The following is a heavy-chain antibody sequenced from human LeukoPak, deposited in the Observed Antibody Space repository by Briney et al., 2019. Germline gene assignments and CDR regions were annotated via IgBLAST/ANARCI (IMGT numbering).Heavy chain of an antibody. V-gene: IGHV4-4*02. J-gene: IGHJ4*02. Sequence: PSETLSLTCAVSGGSISSSNWWSWVRQPPGKGLEWIGEINHSGSTNYNPSLKSRVTISVDKSKNQFSLKLSSVTAADTAVYYCARTVDYGDYTGDYWGQGTLVTVSS. D-gene: IGHD4-17*01. CDR1: GGSISSSNW. CDR3: ARTVDYGDYTGDY. CDR2: INHSGST.